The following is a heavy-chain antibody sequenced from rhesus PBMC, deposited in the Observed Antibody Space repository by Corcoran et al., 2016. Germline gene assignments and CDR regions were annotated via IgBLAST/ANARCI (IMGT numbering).Heavy chain of an antibody. CDR1: GGSISSVYYY. J-gene: IGHJ6*01. Sequence: QVQLQESGPGLVKPSETPSLTCTVSGGSISSVYYYWSWIRRPPGKGLEWLGYITYSGSTSYNPSLKSRVTISRDTSKNQFSLKLSSVTAADTAVYYCARPSAAATSYGLDSWGQGVVVTVSS. CDR2: ITYSGST. CDR3: ARPSAAATSYGLDS. V-gene: IGHV4-122*02. D-gene: IGHD6-31*01.